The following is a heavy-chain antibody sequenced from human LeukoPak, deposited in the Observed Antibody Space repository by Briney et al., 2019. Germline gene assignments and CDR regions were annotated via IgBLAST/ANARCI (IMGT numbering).Heavy chain of an antibody. Sequence: GGSLRLSCAASGFTFSSYGMSWVRQAPGKGLEWVSAISGSGGSTYYADSVKGRFTISRDNSKNTLYLQMNSLRAEDTAVYYCAKRNAYYDYVWGSYHSYYFDYWGQGTLVTVSS. CDR3: AKRNAYYDYVWGSYHSYYFDY. J-gene: IGHJ4*02. CDR1: GFTFSSYG. D-gene: IGHD3-16*02. CDR2: ISGSGGST. V-gene: IGHV3-23*01.